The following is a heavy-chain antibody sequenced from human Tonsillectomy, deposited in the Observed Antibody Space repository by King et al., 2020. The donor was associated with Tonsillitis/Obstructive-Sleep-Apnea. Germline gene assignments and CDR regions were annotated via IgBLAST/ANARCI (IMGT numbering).Heavy chain of an antibody. CDR3: AREGAVGFDY. CDR2: IDYSGST. Sequence: QLQESGPGLVKPSETLSLTCTVSGGSISSYYWSWIRQPPGKGLEWIGYIDYSGSTKYNPSLKSRVSISVHTTKNQFSLRLGSVTAADTAVYYCAREGAVGFDYWGQGTLVTVSS. CDR1: GGSISSYY. J-gene: IGHJ4*02. D-gene: IGHD6-13*01. V-gene: IGHV4-59*01.